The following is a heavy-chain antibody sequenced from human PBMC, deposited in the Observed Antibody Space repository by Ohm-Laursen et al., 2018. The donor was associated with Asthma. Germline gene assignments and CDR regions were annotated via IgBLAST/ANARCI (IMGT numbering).Heavy chain of an antibody. D-gene: IGHD6-6*01. CDR3: AREVLGYSSSYFDY. CDR2: ISSSSSYI. J-gene: IGHJ4*02. Sequence: SLRLSCSASGCTFSSYSMNWVRQAPGKGLEWVSSISSSSSYIYYADSVKGRFTISRDNAKNSLYLQMNSLRAEDTAVYYCAREVLGYSSSYFDYWGQGTLVTVSS. CDR1: GCTFSSYS. V-gene: IGHV3-21*04.